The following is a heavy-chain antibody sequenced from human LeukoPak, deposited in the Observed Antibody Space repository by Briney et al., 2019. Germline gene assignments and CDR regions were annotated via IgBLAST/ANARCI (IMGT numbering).Heavy chain of an antibody. CDR3: ARGPRGTSGWYFDY. D-gene: IGHD6-19*01. CDR1: GFRFGNYG. V-gene: IGHV3-33*01. Sequence: GRSLRLSCAASGFRFGNYGMHWVRQAPGKGLEWVAIIWYGGSDKYYSDSVKGRFTISRDNSKNTLYLQMNSLRAEDTAVYFCARGPRGTSGWYFDYWGQGTLVTVSS. J-gene: IGHJ4*02. CDR2: IWYGGSDK.